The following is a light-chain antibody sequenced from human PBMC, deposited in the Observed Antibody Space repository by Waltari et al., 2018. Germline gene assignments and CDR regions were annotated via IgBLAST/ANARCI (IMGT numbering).Light chain of an antibody. CDR3: DSRDSSGNHEV. Sequence: SSELTQDPVVSVALGQTVRITCQGDSLRRYHASWYQQKSGQAPVLVIYGQNNRPSGIADRFSGSTSGNTASLTITGAQAEDEADYYCDSRDSSGNHEVFGGGTKLTVL. CDR2: GQN. CDR1: SLRRYH. V-gene: IGLV3-19*01. J-gene: IGLJ2*01.